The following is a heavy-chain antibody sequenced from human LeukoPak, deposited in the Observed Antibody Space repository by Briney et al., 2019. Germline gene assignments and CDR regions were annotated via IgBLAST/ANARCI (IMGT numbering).Heavy chain of an antibody. CDR2: INEDGSEK. V-gene: IGHV3-7*01. CDR1: GFTFSSHW. CDR3: ARDKVTY. Sequence: PGGSLRLSCAASGFTFSSHWMSWVRQTPGKGLEWVAHINEDGSEKYYVDSVKGRFTISRDDAKDSLHLQMNSLRAGDTAVYYCARDKVTYWGQGTLVTVSS. J-gene: IGHJ4*02.